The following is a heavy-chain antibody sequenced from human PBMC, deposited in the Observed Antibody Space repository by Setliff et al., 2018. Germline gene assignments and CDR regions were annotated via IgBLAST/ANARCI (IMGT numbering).Heavy chain of an antibody. CDR3: ARDAAAATGSFDI. D-gene: IGHD2-15*01. J-gene: IGHJ3*02. CDR1: GFTFNNYW. Sequence: PGGSLGLSCAASGFTFNNYWMSWVRQAPGKGLEWVASIKKDGSERYYVDSVKGRFTISRDNAENSLYLQMNSLRVEDTAVYHCARDAAAATGSFDIWGQGTMVTVSS. CDR2: IKKDGSER. V-gene: IGHV3-7*03.